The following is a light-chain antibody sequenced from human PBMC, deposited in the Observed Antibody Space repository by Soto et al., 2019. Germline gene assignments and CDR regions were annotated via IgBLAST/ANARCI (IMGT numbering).Light chain of an antibody. J-gene: IGKJ1*01. V-gene: IGKV3D-15*01. CDR3: QKYNNWPET. CDR2: DES. Sequence: DIVLTQSPDTLSLSQGEGATLSCRASQSIRSERLAWYQQKPGQAPRLVIFDESNRASGMPERFSGSGSGTELNLTISRLQSEDFAVYYCQKYNNWPETFGQGTKVDIK. CDR1: QSIRSER.